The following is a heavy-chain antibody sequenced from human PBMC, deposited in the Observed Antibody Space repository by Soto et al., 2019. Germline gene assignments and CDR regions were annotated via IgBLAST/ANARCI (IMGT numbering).Heavy chain of an antibody. D-gene: IGHD3-3*01. CDR3: AKGTKAYDFWSGYFDY. CDR1: GFTFSSYG. J-gene: IGHJ4*02. V-gene: IGHV3-30*18. Sequence: GGSLRLSCAASGFTFSSYGMHWVRQAPGKGLEWVAVISYDGSNKYYADSVKGRFTISRDNSKNTLYLQMNSPRAEDTAVYYCAKGTKAYDFWSGYFDYWGQGTLVTVSS. CDR2: ISYDGSNK.